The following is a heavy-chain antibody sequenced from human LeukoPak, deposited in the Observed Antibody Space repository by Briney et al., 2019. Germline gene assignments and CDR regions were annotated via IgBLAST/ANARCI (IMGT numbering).Heavy chain of an antibody. CDR1: GYTFTSYY. CDR3: ARGGLVVVPAAMYYWFDP. D-gene: IGHD2-2*01. Sequence: ASVKVSCKASGYTFTSYYMHWVRQPPGQGLEGMGIINPSGGSTSYAQKFQGRVTMTRDTSTSTVYMELSSLRSEDTAVYYCARGGLVVVPAAMYYWFDPWGQGTLVTVSS. J-gene: IGHJ5*02. CDR2: INPSGGST. V-gene: IGHV1-46*01.